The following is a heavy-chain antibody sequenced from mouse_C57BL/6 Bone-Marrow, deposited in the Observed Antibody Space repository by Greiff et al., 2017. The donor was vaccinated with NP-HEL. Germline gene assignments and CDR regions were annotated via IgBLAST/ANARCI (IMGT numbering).Heavy chain of an antibody. J-gene: IGHJ1*03. V-gene: IGHV5-16*01. CDR2: IDYDGSST. D-gene: IGHD2-3*01. Sequence: EVKVVESEGGLVQPGSSMKLSCTASGFTFSDYYMAWVRQVPEKGLEWVANIDYDGSSTYYLDSLKSRFIISRDTAKNILYLQMSSLKSEDTATYYCARDYDGYLLSWYFDVWGTGTTVTVSS. CDR1: GFTFSDYY. CDR3: ARDYDGYLLSWYFDV.